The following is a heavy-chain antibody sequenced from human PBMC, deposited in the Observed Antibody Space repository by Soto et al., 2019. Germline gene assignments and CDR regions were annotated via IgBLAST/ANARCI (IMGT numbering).Heavy chain of an antibody. V-gene: IGHV3-30-3*01. CDR2: ISYDGSNK. CDR1: GFTFSSYA. CDR3: ARDSTIGGYGIDV. J-gene: IGHJ6*02. D-gene: IGHD5-12*01. Sequence: QVQLVESGGGVVQPGRSLRLSCAASGFTFSSYAMHWVRQAPGKGLEWVAVISYDGSNKYYADSVKGRFTISRDNSKNTLYLQMNSLRAEDTAVYYCARDSTIGGYGIDVWGQGTTVTVSS.